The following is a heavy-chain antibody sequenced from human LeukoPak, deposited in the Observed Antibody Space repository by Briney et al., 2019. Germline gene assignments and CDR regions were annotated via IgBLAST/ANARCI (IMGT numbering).Heavy chain of an antibody. CDR3: ARDGNYYDSSGYYYPIRGYFDY. CDR2: ISYDGSNK. Sequence: PGGSLRLSCAASGFTFSSYAMHWVRQAPGKGLEWVAVISYDGSNKYYADSVKGRFTISRDNSKNTLYLQMNSLRAEDTAVYYCARDGNYYDSSGYYYPIRGYFDYWGQGTLVTVSS. CDR1: GFTFSSYA. D-gene: IGHD3-22*01. V-gene: IGHV3-30-3*01. J-gene: IGHJ4*02.